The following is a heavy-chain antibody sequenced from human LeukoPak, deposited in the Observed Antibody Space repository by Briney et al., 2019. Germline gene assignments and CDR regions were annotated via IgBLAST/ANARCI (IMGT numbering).Heavy chain of an antibody. CDR2: INTSGGST. J-gene: IGHJ4*02. Sequence: GASVTVCFTGAAYTFTIYGISWGRQGQGQGHEWMGVINTSGGSTSYAQKFQGIVTMTSDMSTSTVYMELSSLRSEDTAVYYCAREMATGGPFDYWGQGTLVTVSS. CDR1: AYTFTIYG. V-gene: IGHV1-46*01. D-gene: IGHD5-24*01. CDR3: AREMATGGPFDY.